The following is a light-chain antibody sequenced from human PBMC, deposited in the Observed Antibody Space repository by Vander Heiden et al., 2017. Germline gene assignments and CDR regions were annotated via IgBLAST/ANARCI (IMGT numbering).Light chain of an antibody. CDR3: QSADSSGTRV. V-gene: IGLV3-25*03. Sequence: SYELPQPPSVSVSPGQTARITCAGDALPKQYAAWYQQKPGQAPVLVIYKDSERPSGIPERFSGSSSGTTVTVTISGVQAEDEADYYCQSADSSGTRVFGGGTKLTVL. J-gene: IGLJ3*02. CDR2: KDS. CDR1: ALPKQY.